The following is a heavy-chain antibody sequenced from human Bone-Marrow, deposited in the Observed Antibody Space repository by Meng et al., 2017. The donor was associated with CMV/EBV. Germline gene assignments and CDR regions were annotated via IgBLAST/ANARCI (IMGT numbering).Heavy chain of an antibody. CDR1: GGSISSSSYY. CDR3: ARDLRYCSSTSCYTAGWFDP. J-gene: IGHJ5*02. D-gene: IGHD2-2*02. Sequence: QLQLQESGPGLVKPSETLSLTCTVSGGSISSSSYYWGWIRQPPGKGLEWIGSIYYSGSTYYNPSLKSRVTISVDTSKNQFSLKLSSVTAADTAVYYCARDLRYCSSTSCYTAGWFDPWGQGTLVTVSS. CDR2: IYYSGST. V-gene: IGHV4-39*07.